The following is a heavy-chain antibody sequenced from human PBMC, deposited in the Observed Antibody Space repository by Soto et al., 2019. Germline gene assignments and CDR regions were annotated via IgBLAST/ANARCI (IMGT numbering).Heavy chain of an antibody. J-gene: IGHJ4*02. CDR3: AIQDCTNDVCLEAAVTVGGALEY. D-gene: IGHD2-8*01. CDR2: IGGDGTTT. V-gene: IGHV3-74*01. CDR1: GLTFRRYW. Sequence: EVQLVESGGGLVQLGKALRLSCAGLGLTFRRYWMHWVRQAPGKGRVWVSYIGGDGTTTDYADSVKGRFTISRDNAKNTLYLQMDSLRVEDTAVYYCAIQDCTNDVCLEAAVTVGGALEYWGQGAQVTVTS.